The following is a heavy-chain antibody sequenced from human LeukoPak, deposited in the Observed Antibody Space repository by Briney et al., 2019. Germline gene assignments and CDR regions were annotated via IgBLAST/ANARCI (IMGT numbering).Heavy chain of an antibody. CDR1: GGSISSSSHY. V-gene: IGHV4-39*01. CDR3: ARHYGDTYPSLVYYFDY. Sequence: SETLSLTCTVSGGSISSSSHYWGWIRQPPGKGLEWIVSMYYSGSTYYNPSLKSPVTISVDTSKNQFSLKLSSVTAADTAVYYCARHYGDTYPSLVYYFDYWGQGTLVTVSS. J-gene: IGHJ4*02. CDR2: MYYSGST. D-gene: IGHD4-17*01.